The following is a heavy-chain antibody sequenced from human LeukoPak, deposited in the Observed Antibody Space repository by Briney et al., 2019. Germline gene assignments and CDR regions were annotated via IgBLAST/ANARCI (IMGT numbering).Heavy chain of an antibody. CDR3: AKDRPFDP. Sequence: VGSLRLSCAASGFTFSSYIMNWVRHAPREGLEWVSYISNSSSTIYYAGSVNGRITISRDNAKNSLYLQMNSLRAEDTAVYYCAKDRPFDPWGQGTLVTVSS. J-gene: IGHJ5*02. V-gene: IGHV3-48*01. CDR2: ISNSSSTI. CDR1: GFTFSSYI.